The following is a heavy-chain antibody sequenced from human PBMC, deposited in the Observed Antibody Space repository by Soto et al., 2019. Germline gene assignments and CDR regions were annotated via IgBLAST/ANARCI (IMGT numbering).Heavy chain of an antibody. D-gene: IGHD1-20*01. V-gene: IGHV4-34*02. CDR2: INRSGRT. J-gene: IGHJ3*01. CDR1: GGSFDNSS. CDR3: ARLTMYGQSYNSLDV. Sequence: QVQLQQWGAGLLKPSETLSLTCVVSGGSFDNSSWGWIRETPGKGLERIGEINRSGRTSYSVCLKTRAGISVDTSKKAVSLYLMSVTAAVSGVYSCARLTMYGQSYNSLDVWGQGASVTVSS.